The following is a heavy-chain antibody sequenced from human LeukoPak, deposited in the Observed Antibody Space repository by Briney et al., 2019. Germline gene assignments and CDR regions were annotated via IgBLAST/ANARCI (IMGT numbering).Heavy chain of an antibody. D-gene: IGHD6-19*01. CDR3: ARDSDSSGWPLDY. CDR2: ISYDGSNK. CDR1: GFSFSSYG. Sequence: TGRSLRLSCAASGFSFSSYGMHWVRQAPGKGLEWVAVISYDGSNKYYADSVKGRFTISRDNSNNTLYLQMNSLTADDTDVYYCARDSDSSGWPLDYWGQGTLVTVSS. V-gene: IGHV3-33*01. J-gene: IGHJ4*02.